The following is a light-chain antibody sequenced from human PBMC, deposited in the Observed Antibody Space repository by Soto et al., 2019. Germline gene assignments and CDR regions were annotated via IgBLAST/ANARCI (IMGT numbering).Light chain of an antibody. CDR2: GES. J-gene: IGKJ1*01. CDR1: QSVNSN. Sequence: EIVMTQSPATLSVSPGERATLSCRASQSVNSNLAWYQHKPGQAPRLLIYGESTRATGIPARFSGSGSGTEFTLTISSLQSDDLAVYYCQQYNNWPRTFGQGTKVAIQ. V-gene: IGKV3-15*01. CDR3: QQYNNWPRT.